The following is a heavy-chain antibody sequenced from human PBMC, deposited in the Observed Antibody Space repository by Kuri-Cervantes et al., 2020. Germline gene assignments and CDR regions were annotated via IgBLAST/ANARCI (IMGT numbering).Heavy chain of an antibody. D-gene: IGHD6-13*01. CDR2: IYYSGST. CDR3: ARARIAAAGTWDY. V-gene: IGHV4-31*02. Sequence: SCTVSGGSISSGGYYWSWIRQHPGKGLEWIGYIYYSGSTYYNPSLKSRVTISVDRSKNQFSLKLSSVTAADTAVYYCARARIAAAGTWDYWGQGTLVTVSS. J-gene: IGHJ4*02. CDR1: GGSISSGGYY.